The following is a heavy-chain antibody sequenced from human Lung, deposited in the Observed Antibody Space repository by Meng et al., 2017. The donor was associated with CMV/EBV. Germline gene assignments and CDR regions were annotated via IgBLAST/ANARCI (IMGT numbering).Heavy chain of an antibody. J-gene: IGHJ6*01. CDR1: GFTFSNYH. CDR2: ISGTSGTT. Sequence: SCAASGFTFSNYHMSWVRQAPGKGLEWVSTISGTSGTTYYADSVKGRFTISRDISTNTLYLQMNSLRDEDTALYYCAKDDDRRYYSMDVWGPGNTV. D-gene: IGHD1-1*01. V-gene: IGHV3-23*01. CDR3: AKDDDRRYYSMDV.